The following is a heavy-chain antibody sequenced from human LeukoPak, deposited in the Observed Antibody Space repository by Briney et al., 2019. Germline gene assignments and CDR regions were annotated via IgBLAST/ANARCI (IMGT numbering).Heavy chain of an antibody. Sequence: GGSLRLSCAASGFTFSSYAMSWVRQAPGKGLEWVSAISGSGGSTYYADSVKGRFTISRDNSKNTLYLQMNSLRAEDTAVYYCARGLASGITKGFDYWGQGTLVTVSS. CDR1: GFTFSSYA. CDR2: ISGSGGST. J-gene: IGHJ4*02. CDR3: ARGLASGITKGFDY. V-gene: IGHV3-23*01. D-gene: IGHD3-10*01.